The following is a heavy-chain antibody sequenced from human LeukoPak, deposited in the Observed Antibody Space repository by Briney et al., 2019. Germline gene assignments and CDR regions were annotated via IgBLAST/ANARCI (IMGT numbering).Heavy chain of an antibody. CDR2: IYWDDDK. J-gene: IGHJ4*02. CDR3: AHLNYYDSSGYYYGDYFDY. Sequence: SGPTLVKPTQTLTLTCTYSGISLSTSGVGVGWIRQPPGKALEWLALIYWDDDKRYSPSLKSRLTITKDTSKNQVVLTMTNMDPVDTATYYGAHLNYYDSSGYYYGDYFDYWGQGTLVTVSS. D-gene: IGHD3-22*01. CDR1: GISLSTSGVG. V-gene: IGHV2-5*02.